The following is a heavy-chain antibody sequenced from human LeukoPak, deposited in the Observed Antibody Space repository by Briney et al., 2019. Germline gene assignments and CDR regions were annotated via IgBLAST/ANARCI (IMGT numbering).Heavy chain of an antibody. D-gene: IGHD2-2*01. CDR3: TRDHCSSINCYDDNYYGLDV. CDR1: GYTFIGYY. CDR2: INPNSGGT. Sequence: ASVKVSCKASGYTFIGYYLHWVRRAPGQGLEWMGWINPNSGGTESAQKFQGRVTMTRDTSISTAYMELSRLRSDDTAVYYCTRDHCSSINCYDDNYYGLDVWGQGTTVTVSS. V-gene: IGHV1-2*02. J-gene: IGHJ6*02.